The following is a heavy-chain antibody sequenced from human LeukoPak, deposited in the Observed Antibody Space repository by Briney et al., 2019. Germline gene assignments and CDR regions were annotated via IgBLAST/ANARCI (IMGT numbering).Heavy chain of an antibody. Sequence: GGSLRLSCAASGFTFSSYGMHWVRQAPGKGLEWVAVISYDGSNKYYADSVKGRFTISRDNSKNTLYLQMNSLRAEDTAVYYCAKGMGRYFDIDYWGQGTLVTVSS. CDR2: ISYDGSNK. V-gene: IGHV3-30*18. CDR1: GFTFSSYG. CDR3: AKGMGRYFDIDY. D-gene: IGHD3-9*01. J-gene: IGHJ4*02.